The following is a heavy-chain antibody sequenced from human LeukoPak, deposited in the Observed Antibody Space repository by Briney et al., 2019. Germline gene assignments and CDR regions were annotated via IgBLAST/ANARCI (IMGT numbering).Heavy chain of an antibody. CDR2: ISSSSSHM. CDR1: GFMFSRYT. CDR3: ATPADAFDI. V-gene: IGHV3-21*01. J-gene: IGHJ3*02. Sequence: GGSLRLSCAASGFMFSRYTMNWVRQAPGKGLEWVASISSSSSHMYYADSVKGRFTISRDNAKSSLYLQMYSLRAEDTAVYYCATPADAFDIWGQGTMVTVSS.